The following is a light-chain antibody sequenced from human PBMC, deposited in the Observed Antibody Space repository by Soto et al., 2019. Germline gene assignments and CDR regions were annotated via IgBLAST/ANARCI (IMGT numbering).Light chain of an antibody. CDR2: STN. CDR3: VLFLCSGLWV. V-gene: IGLV8-61*01. J-gene: IGLJ3*02. CDR1: SGSVSPSYY. Sequence: QAVVTQEPSFSVSPGGTVTLTCGLSSGSVSPSYYPTWYQQTPGQPPRTLIYSTNTRSSGVPDRFSGSILGNKAALTITGAQADDESDYYCVLFLCSGLWVFGGGTKLTVL.